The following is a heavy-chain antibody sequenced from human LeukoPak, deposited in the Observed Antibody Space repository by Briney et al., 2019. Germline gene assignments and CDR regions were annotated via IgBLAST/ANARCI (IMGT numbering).Heavy chain of an antibody. Sequence: PSETLSLTCAVYGGSFSGYYWSWIRQPPGKGLEWIGEINHSGSTNYNPSLKSRVTISVDTSKNQFSLKLSSVTAADTAVYYCARDPITIFGVVDNKYFDYWGQGTLVTVSS. CDR3: ARDPITIFGVVDNKYFDY. V-gene: IGHV4-34*01. D-gene: IGHD3-3*01. CDR2: INHSGST. J-gene: IGHJ4*02. CDR1: GGSFSGYY.